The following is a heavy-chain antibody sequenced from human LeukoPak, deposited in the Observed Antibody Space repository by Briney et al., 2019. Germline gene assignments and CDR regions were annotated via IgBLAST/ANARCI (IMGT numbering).Heavy chain of an antibody. CDR1: GYTFTSYG. D-gene: IGHD6-13*01. V-gene: IGHV1-2*02. J-gene: IGHJ4*02. CDR3: ARVWQIAAATPPGY. CDR2: INPNSGGT. Sequence: GASVKVSCKASGYTFTSYGISWVRQAPGQGLEWMGWINPNSGGTNYAQKFQGRVTMTRDTSISTAYMELSRLRSDDTAVYYCARVWQIAAATPPGYWGQGTLVTVSS.